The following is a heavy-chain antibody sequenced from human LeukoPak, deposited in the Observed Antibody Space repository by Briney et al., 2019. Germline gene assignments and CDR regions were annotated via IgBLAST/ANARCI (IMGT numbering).Heavy chain of an antibody. CDR2: ISSSSAYI. D-gene: IGHD2-2*01. CDR1: GFTFSDYA. CDR3: VRIFRYQLVDYYALDV. J-gene: IGHJ6*02. V-gene: IGHV3-21*01. Sequence: PGGSLRLSCAASGFTFSDYAMDWVRQAPGEGLEWVSAISSSSAYIYYADSVKGRFTISRDNAKNSVSLQMNSLRAEDTAVYYCVRIFRYQLVDYYALDVWGQGTTVTVSS.